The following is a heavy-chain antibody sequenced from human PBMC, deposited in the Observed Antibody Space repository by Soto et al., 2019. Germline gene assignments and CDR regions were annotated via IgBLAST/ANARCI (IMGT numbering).Heavy chain of an antibody. V-gene: IGHV5-51*01. CDR1: GYSFTSYW. Sequence: GESLKISCKGSGYSFTSYWIGWVRQMPGKGLEWMGIIYPGDSDTRYSPSFQGQVTISADKSISTAYLQWSSLKASDTAMYYCARTRRLVQYYYYGMDVWGQGXTVTVSS. D-gene: IGHD6-19*01. CDR3: ARTRRLVQYYYYGMDV. CDR2: IYPGDSDT. J-gene: IGHJ6*02.